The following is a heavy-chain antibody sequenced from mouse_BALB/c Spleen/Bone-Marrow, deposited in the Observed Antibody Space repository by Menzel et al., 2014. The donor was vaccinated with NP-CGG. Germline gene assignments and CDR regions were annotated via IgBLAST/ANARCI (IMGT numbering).Heavy chain of an antibody. V-gene: IGHV1-19*01. D-gene: IGHD2-1*01. CDR2: VNPYNGGT. CDR3: ARGIYYGNYFDY. J-gene: IGHJ2*01. Sequence: EVKLQESGPELVKPGASVKMSCKASGYTFTDYYMDWVKQSHGESFEWIGRVNPYNGGTSYNQKFKGKATLTVDKSSSTAYMELNSLTSEDSAVYYCARGIYYGNYFDYWGQGTTFTVSS. CDR1: GYTFTDYY.